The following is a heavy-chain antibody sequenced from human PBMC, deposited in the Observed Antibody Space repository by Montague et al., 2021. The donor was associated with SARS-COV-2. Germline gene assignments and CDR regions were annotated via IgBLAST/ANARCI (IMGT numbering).Heavy chain of an antibody. CDR2: TYHRSKWYN. V-gene: IGHV6-1*01. CDR3: ARDTRIQLWFDRDYYYGMDV. J-gene: IGHJ6*02. Sequence: CAISGDSVSSNSAAWNWIRQSPSRGLEWLGRTYHRSKWYNDYAVSVKSRITINPDTSKNQFSLQLNSVTPEDTAVYYCARDTRIQLWFDRDYYYGMDVWGQRTTVTVSS. CDR1: GDSVSSNSAA. D-gene: IGHD5-18*01.